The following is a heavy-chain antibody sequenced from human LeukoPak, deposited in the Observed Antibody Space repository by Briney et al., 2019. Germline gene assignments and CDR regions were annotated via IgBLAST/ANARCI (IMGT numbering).Heavy chain of an antibody. D-gene: IGHD6-6*01. CDR1: GFTFSDHY. Sequence: GGSLRLSCAASGFTFSDHYMSWIRQAPGKGLEWVSYISSSGSTIYYADSVKGRFTISRDNAKNSLYLQMNSLRAEDTAVYYCASTAIAARPGYYYYGMDVWGQGTTVTVSS. V-gene: IGHV3-11*01. CDR3: ASTAIAARPGYYYYGMDV. CDR2: ISSSGSTI. J-gene: IGHJ6*02.